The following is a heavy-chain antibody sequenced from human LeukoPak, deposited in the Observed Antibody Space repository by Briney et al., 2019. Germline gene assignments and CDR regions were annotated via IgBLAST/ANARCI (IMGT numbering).Heavy chain of an antibody. CDR2: ISYDGSNK. Sequence: GGSQRLSCAASGFTFSSYGMHWVRQAPGKGLEWVAVISYDGSNKYYADSVKGRFTISRDNSKNTLYLQMNSLRAEDTAVYYCAKELSVYGSGSWGYYYYGMDVWGQGTTVTVSS. V-gene: IGHV3-30*18. CDR3: AKELSVYGSGSWGYYYYGMDV. CDR1: GFTFSSYG. D-gene: IGHD3-10*01. J-gene: IGHJ6*02.